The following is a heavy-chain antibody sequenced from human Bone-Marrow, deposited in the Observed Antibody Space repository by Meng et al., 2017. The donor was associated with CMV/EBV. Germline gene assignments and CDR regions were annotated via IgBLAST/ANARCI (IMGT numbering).Heavy chain of an antibody. CDR3: ARAGDGHYPGNP. CDR1: GGSISGYS. CDR2: IYYSGRT. V-gene: IGHV4-59*01. J-gene: IGHJ5*02. Sequence: SETLSLTCTVSGGSISGYSWSWIRQPPGKGLEWIGYIYYSGRTKYNPSLKSRVTISVDTSKNQFSVKLSSVSAADTAVYYCARAGDGHYPGNPWGQGTLVTVSS. D-gene: IGHD2-21*01.